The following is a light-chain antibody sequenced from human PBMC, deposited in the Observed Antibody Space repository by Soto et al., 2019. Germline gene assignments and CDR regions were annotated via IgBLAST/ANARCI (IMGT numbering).Light chain of an antibody. CDR1: QSVSDT. CDR2: GAS. CDR3: QQYNSWPWT. V-gene: IGKV3-15*01. Sequence: EIVLTQSPATLSVSPGERATLSCRASQSVSDTLTWYQQKPGQAPRLLIHGASTRATGIPARFSGSGSGTAFTLTISSLQSEDSAVYYCQQYNSWPWTFGQGTKV. J-gene: IGKJ1*01.